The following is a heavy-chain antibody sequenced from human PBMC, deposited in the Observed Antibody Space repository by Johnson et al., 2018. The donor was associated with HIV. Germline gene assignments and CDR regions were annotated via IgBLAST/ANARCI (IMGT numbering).Heavy chain of an antibody. V-gene: IGHV3-30*04. CDR2: ISSDGRNK. D-gene: IGHD4-23*01. CDR1: GFSFSSYA. J-gene: IGHJ3*02. CDR3: AKESETYGGNIGFEHPFDI. Sequence: QVQLVESGGGVVQPGRSLRLSCAASGFSFSSYAMHWVRQAPGKGLEWVTVISSDGRNKYYADSVKGRFTISRDNSMNTLYLQMNSLRAEDTAVYYCAKESETYGGNIGFEHPFDIWGQGTMVTVSS.